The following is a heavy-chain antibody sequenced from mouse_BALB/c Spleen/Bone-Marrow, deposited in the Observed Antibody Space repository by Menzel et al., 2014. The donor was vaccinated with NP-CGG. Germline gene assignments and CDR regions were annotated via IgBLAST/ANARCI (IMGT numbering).Heavy chain of an antibody. Sequence: EVKLVESGPGLVKPSQSLSLICTVTGYSITSDYAWNWIRQFPGNKLEWMGYVSYSGSTSYNPSLKGRISITRDTSKNQFFLQLNSVTTEDTATYYCARYDYDVGYFDYWGQGTTLTVSS. D-gene: IGHD2-4*01. CDR3: ARYDYDVGYFDY. V-gene: IGHV3-2*02. J-gene: IGHJ2*01. CDR1: GYSITSDYA. CDR2: VSYSGST.